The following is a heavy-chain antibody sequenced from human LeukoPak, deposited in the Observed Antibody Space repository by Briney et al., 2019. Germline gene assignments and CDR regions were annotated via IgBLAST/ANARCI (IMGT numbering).Heavy chain of an antibody. J-gene: IGHJ4*02. CDR1: GFTFDDFA. V-gene: IGHV3-9*01. Sequence: PGGSLRLSCAASGFTFDDFAMHWVRQAPGKGLEWVSGISWNSGSIGYADSVKGRFTISRDNAKNSLYLQMNSLRAEDTALYYCAKGRGVIIRPFDYWGQGTLVTVSS. D-gene: IGHD3-10*01. CDR2: ISWNSGSI. CDR3: AKGRGVIIRPFDY.